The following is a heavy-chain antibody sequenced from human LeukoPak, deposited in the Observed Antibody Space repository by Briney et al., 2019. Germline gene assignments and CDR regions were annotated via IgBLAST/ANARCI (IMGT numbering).Heavy chain of an antibody. CDR3: ARGLYYDILTGYRNNDAFDI. CDR2: IYYSGST. Sequence: SETLSLTCTVPGGSISSSSYYWGWIRQPPGKGLEWIGSIYYSGSTYYNPSLKSRVTISVDTSKNQFSLKLSAVTAADTAVYYCARGLYYDILTGYRNNDAFDIWGQGTMVTVSS. V-gene: IGHV4-39*07. CDR1: GGSISSSSYY. D-gene: IGHD3-9*01. J-gene: IGHJ3*02.